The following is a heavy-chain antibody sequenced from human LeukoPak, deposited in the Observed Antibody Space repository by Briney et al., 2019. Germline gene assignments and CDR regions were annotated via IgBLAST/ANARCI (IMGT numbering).Heavy chain of an antibody. V-gene: IGHV3-74*01. CDR1: GFSIRGYW. CDR2: IKSDGSWT. J-gene: IGHJ4*02. CDR3: VRDGDAYDFDH. Sequence: GGSLRLSCAASGFSIRGYWMHWVRQAPGKGLMWVSRIKSDGSWTNYADSVRGWFTISRDNAKSTLYLQMIGLRAEDTAIYYCVRDGDAYDFDHWGQGILVTVSS. D-gene: IGHD5-12*01.